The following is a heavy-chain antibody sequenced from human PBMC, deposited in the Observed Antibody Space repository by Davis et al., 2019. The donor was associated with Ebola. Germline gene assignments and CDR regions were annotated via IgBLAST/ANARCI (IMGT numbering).Heavy chain of an antibody. J-gene: IGHJ4*02. CDR3: SGSYRGFDY. D-gene: IGHD1-26*01. V-gene: IGHV3-73*01. CDR2: IRSKANSYAT. CDR1: GFTFSGSA. Sequence: GESLKISCAASGFTFSGSAMPWVRQASGKGLEWVGRIRSKANSYATAYAASVKGRFTISRDDSKNTAYLQMNSLKTEDTAVYYCSGSYRGFDYWGQGTLVTVSS.